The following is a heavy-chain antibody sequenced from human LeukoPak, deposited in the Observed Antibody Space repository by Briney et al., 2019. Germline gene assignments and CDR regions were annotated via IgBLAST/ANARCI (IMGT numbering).Heavy chain of an antibody. Sequence: PGGSLRLSCAASGFSFSRYAMHWVRQAPGKGLEWVTLIRYDGNNKYYADSVKGRFIISRDNSRSTLYLEMNSLRAEDTAVYYCAKTGSGWFADCWGQGTLVTVSS. CDR2: IRYDGNNK. D-gene: IGHD6-19*01. CDR3: AKTGSGWFADC. V-gene: IGHV3-30*02. CDR1: GFSFSRYA. J-gene: IGHJ4*02.